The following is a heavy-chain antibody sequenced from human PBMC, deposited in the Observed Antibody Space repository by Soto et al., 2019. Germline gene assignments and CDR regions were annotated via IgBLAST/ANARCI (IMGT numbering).Heavy chain of an antibody. CDR3: ARDNKWAAAGPPTLG. CDR2: ISSSSSYI. CDR1: GFTFSSYS. V-gene: IGHV3-21*01. D-gene: IGHD6-13*01. Sequence: PGGSLRLSCSASGFTFSSYSMNWVRQAPGKGLEWVSSISSSSSYIYYADSVKGRFTISRDNAKNSLYLQMNSLRAEDTAVYYCARDNKWAAAGPPTLGWGQGTLVTVSS. J-gene: IGHJ4*02.